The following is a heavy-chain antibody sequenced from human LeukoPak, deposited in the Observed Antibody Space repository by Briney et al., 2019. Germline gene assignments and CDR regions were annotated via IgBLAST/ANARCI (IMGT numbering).Heavy chain of an antibody. Sequence: PGGSLRLSCAASGFTFTSYWMSWFRQAPGKGLEWVANIKQDGSEKYYVDSVKGRFTISRDNAKNSLYLQVNSLRTEDTALYYCAKDKVAVAGRGLDYWGQGTLVTVSS. V-gene: IGHV3-7*03. CDR2: IKQDGSEK. J-gene: IGHJ4*02. CDR1: GFTFTSYW. D-gene: IGHD6-19*01. CDR3: AKDKVAVAGRGLDY.